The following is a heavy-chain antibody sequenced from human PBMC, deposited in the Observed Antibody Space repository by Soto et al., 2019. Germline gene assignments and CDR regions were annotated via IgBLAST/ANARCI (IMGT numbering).Heavy chain of an antibody. CDR2: ISYDGSNK. J-gene: IGHJ4*02. V-gene: IGHV3-30*18. CDR3: AKVKSGDYELPYFDY. Sequence: QVQLVESGGGVVQPGRSLRLSCAASGFTFSSYGMHWVRQAPGKGLEWVAVISYDGSNKYYADSVKGRFTISRDNSKNTLYLQMNSLRAEYTAVYYCAKVKSGDYELPYFDYWGQGTLVTVSS. D-gene: IGHD4-17*01. CDR1: GFTFSSYG.